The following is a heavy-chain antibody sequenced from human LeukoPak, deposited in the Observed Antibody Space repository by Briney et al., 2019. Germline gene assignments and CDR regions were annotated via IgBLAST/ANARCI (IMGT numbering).Heavy chain of an antibody. D-gene: IGHD2-15*01. CDR1: GGSFSGYD. V-gene: IGHV4-34*01. CDR3: ARVGHIVVVVAATRWNWFDP. Sequence: PSETLSLTCAVYGGSFSGYDWSWIRQPPGKGLEWIGEINHSGSTNYNPSLKSRVTISVDTSKNQFSLKLSSVTAADTAVYYCARVGHIVVVVAATRWNWFDPWGQGTLVTVSS. J-gene: IGHJ5*02. CDR2: INHSGST.